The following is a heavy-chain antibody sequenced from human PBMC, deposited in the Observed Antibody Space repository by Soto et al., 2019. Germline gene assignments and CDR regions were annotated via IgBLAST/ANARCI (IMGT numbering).Heavy chain of an antibody. V-gene: IGHV4-34*01. CDR3: ARGHIVPAAVKNWFDP. CDR1: GGSFSGYY. Sequence: SETLSLSCAVYGGSFSGYYWSWIRQPPGKGLEWIGEINHSGSTNYNPSLKSRVTISVDTSKNQFSLKLSSVTAADTAVYYCARGHIVPAAVKNWFDPWGQGTLVTVSS. J-gene: IGHJ5*02. CDR2: INHSGST. D-gene: IGHD2-2*01.